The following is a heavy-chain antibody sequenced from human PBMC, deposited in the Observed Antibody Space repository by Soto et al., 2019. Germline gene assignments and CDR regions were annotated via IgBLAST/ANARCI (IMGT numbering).Heavy chain of an antibody. CDR1: GGSISSYY. D-gene: IGHD5-12*01. CDR2: IYYSGST. V-gene: IGHV4-59*01. Sequence: QVQLQESGPGLVKPSETLSLTCTVSGGSISSYYWSWIRQPPGKGLEWIGYIYYSGSTNYNPSLKSRVTISVDTSKNQFSLKLSSVTAADTAVYYCARYSGYDFGWFDPWGQETLVTVSS. J-gene: IGHJ5*02. CDR3: ARYSGYDFGWFDP.